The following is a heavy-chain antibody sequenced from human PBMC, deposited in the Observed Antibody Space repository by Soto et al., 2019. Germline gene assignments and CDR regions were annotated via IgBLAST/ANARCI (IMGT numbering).Heavy chain of an antibody. J-gene: IGHJ3*02. D-gene: IGHD6-13*01. Sequence: GASVKVSCKASGGTFSSYAISWVRQAPGQGLEWMGGIIPIFGTANYAQKFQGRVTITADESTSTAYMELSSLRSEDTAVYYCARGSEQQTHLGAFDIWGQGTMVTVSS. CDR2: IIPIFGTA. CDR1: GGTFSSYA. CDR3: ARGSEQQTHLGAFDI. V-gene: IGHV1-69*13.